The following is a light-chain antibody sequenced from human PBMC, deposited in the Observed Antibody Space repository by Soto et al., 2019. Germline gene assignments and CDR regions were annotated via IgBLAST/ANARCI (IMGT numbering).Light chain of an antibody. Sequence: QSALTQPASVSGSPGQSITISCTGTSSDVDGYNFVSWYQQHPGKAPKLMIYDVSNRPSGVSTRFSGSKSGNTASLTISGLQAEDEADYYCSSFTTSSTLVFGGGTKLTVL. CDR1: SSDVDGYNF. J-gene: IGLJ2*01. CDR3: SSFTTSSTLV. V-gene: IGLV2-14*01. CDR2: DVS.